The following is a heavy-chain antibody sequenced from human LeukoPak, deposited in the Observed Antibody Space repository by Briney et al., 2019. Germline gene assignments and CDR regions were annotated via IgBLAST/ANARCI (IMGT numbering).Heavy chain of an antibody. V-gene: IGHV3-30*18. Sequence: VGSLRLSCAASRFTFSSDGMHWVRQAPGKGLRWVAVISYDGSNKYYADSVKGRFTISRDNSKNTLYLQMNSLIAEDTAVYYCAKGNFGGYDSSGYFGYWGQGTLVTVSS. J-gene: IGHJ4*02. CDR1: RFTFSSDG. CDR2: ISYDGSNK. D-gene: IGHD3-22*01. CDR3: AKGNFGGYDSSGYFGY.